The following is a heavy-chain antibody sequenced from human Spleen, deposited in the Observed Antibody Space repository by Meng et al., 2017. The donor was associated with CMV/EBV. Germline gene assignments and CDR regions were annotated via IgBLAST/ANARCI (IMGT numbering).Heavy chain of an antibody. D-gene: IGHD7-27*01. CDR3: ARPLGLGGMDV. CDR1: GFTFSGYP. J-gene: IGHJ6*02. CDR2: ISYDGSDK. Sequence: LSLTCAASGFTFSGYPMHWVRQAPGKGLEWVAVISYDGSDKYCADSVKGRFTISRDNSKNTLYLQMNSLRVEDTAVYYCARPLGLGGMDVWGQGTTVTVSS. V-gene: IGHV3-30*04.